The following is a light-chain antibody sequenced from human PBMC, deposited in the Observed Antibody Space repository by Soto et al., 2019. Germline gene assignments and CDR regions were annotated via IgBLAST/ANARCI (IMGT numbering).Light chain of an antibody. J-gene: IGKJ1*01. CDR1: QRVSTN. CDR3: QKYNNWPPWT. Sequence: EIVMTQSPATLSVSPGERATLSCRASQRVSTNLAWYQQKPGQAPRLLIYDASNRATGIPDRFSGSGSETEFTLTISRLQSEDYAIYYCQKYNNWPPWTVGQGTKVEIK. V-gene: IGKV3-15*01. CDR2: DAS.